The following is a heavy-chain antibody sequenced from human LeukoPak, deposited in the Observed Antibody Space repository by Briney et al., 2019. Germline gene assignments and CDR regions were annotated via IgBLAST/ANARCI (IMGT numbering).Heavy chain of an antibody. D-gene: IGHD3-22*01. CDR3: ARGIPYASSGAFDY. CDR2: FSAYNGNT. V-gene: IGHV1-18*04. CDR1: RYTFTGYY. J-gene: IGHJ4*02. Sequence: ASVKVFCKASRYTFTGYYMHWVRQAPGQGLEWMGWFSAYNGNTKYAQKPQGRVTMTTDTATRTAYMELRSLRSDDTAVYYCARGIPYASSGAFDYWGQGTLVTVSS.